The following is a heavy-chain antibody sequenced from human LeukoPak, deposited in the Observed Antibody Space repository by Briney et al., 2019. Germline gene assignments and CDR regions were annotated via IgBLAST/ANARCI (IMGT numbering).Heavy chain of an antibody. V-gene: IGHV4-39*07. D-gene: IGHD6-19*01. CDR1: GGSISSSSYY. CDR2: IYYNGGS. Sequence: PSETLSLTRTVSGGSISSSSYYWGWIRQPPGKGLEWIGNIYYNGGSYYNSSLKSRVTISIDTSKNQFSLKLTSVTAADTAVYYCARNFFRIAVASPFDYWGQGTLVTVSS. J-gene: IGHJ4*02. CDR3: ARNFFRIAVASPFDY.